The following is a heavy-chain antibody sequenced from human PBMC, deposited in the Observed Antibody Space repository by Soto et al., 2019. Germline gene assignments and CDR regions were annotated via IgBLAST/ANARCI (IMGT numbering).Heavy chain of an antibody. V-gene: IGHV1-69*01. D-gene: IGHD3-22*01. CDR1: GGTFSSYA. CDR2: IIPIFGTA. CDR3: ATPVVIPSHAEYFQH. J-gene: IGHJ1*01. Sequence: QVQLVQSGAEVKKPGSSVKVSCKASGGTFSSYAISWVRQAPGQGLEWMGGIIPIFGTANYAQKFQGRVTVTADESTSTAYMELSSLRSEDTAVYYCATPVVIPSHAEYFQHWGQGTLVTVSS.